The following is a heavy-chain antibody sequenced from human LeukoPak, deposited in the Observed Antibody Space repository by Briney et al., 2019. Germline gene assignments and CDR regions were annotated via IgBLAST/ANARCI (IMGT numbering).Heavy chain of an antibody. CDR1: GFNVSTRY. Sequence: GGSLRLSCAASGFNVSTRYMSWVRQAPGKGLEWVSIIYSGGTIYYADSVRGRFTISRDTSKNMLYLQMNSLRADDTAVYYCARDRSWGSGYNYGMDVWGQGTTVTVSS. V-gene: IGHV3-53*01. J-gene: IGHJ6*02. CDR2: IYSGGTI. CDR3: ARDRSWGSGYNYGMDV. D-gene: IGHD2-15*01.